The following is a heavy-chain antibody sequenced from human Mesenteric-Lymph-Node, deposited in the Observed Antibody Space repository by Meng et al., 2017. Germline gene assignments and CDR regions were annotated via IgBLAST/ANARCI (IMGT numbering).Heavy chain of an antibody. CDR1: GGSLSGYY. J-gene: IGHJ4*02. CDR3: ARGGATPMIIKY. D-gene: IGHD3-10*01. Sequence: QVQLKQWGAEVVKPSETLSLTCAVYGGSLSGYYWSWIRQPPGKGLEWMGEVYHNGVTKYSPSLRSRVVISIDTSKNQFSLNLRSVSAADTAMYYCARGGATPMIIKYWDPGTLVTVSS. V-gene: IGHV4-34*02. CDR2: VYHNGVT.